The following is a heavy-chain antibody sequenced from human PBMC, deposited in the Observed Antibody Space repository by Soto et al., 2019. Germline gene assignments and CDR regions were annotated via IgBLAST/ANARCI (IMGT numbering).Heavy chain of an antibody. D-gene: IGHD6-13*01. V-gene: IGHV1-69*06. CDR2: IVPLFRTT. CDR3: ARGGYSSTWSNLLDRSGLDV. CDR1: GGTFSSYA. J-gene: IGHJ6*02. Sequence: QVQLVQSGAEAKKPGSSVKVSCKTSGGTFSSYAISWVRQAPGQGLEWMGGIVPLFRTTNYAQKFQVRVTITADTSTYTVYMEMRGLRSGDTVVYYCARGGYSSTWSNLLDRSGLDVWGQGTTVTVSS.